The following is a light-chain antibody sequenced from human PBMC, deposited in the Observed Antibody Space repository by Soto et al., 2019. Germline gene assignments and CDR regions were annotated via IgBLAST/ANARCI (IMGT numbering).Light chain of an antibody. CDR1: QSVGTF. CDR2: DAS. Sequence: EIVLTQSPATLSLSPGERATLSCRASQSVGTFLAWYQQKPGQAPRLIIYDASNRATGIPARFSGTGYGPVFPLPISSVEAEDFAFYYCQLCTGGPRSFGQGTKLDIK. CDR3: QLCTGGPRS. J-gene: IGKJ2*03. V-gene: IGKV3-11*01.